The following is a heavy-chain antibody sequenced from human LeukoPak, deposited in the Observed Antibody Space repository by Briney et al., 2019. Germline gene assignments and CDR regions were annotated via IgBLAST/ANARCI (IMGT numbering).Heavy chain of an antibody. D-gene: IGHD5-18*01. CDR2: ISSSSSYI. CDR3: ARPSSGYSYVKGAFDI. V-gene: IGHV3-21*01. CDR1: GLTFSSYS. J-gene: IGHJ3*02. Sequence: GGSLRLSCAASGLTFSSYSMNWVSQAPGKGLEWVSSISSSSSYIYYADSVKGRFTISRDNAKNSLYLQMYSLRAEDTAVYYCARPSSGYSYVKGAFDIWGQGTMVTVSS.